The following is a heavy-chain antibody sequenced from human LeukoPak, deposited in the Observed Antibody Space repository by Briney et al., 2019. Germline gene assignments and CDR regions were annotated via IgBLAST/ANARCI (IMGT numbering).Heavy chain of an antibody. Sequence: PGGPLRLSCAASGFIFSSYGMSWVRQAPGKGLEWVSAISGSGGSTYYADSVKGRFTISRDNSKNTLYLQMNNLRAEDTAVYYCAKTRGSGPFDYWGQGTLVTVSS. CDR2: ISGSGGST. D-gene: IGHD3-10*01. V-gene: IGHV3-23*01. J-gene: IGHJ4*02. CDR3: AKTRGSGPFDY. CDR1: GFIFSSYG.